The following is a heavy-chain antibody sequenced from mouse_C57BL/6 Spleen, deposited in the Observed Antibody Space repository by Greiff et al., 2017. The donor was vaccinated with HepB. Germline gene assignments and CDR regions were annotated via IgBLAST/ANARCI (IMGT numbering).Heavy chain of an antibody. V-gene: IGHV5-16*01. CDR1: GFTFSDYY. CDR2: INYDGSST. D-gene: IGHD2-3*01. Sequence: EVQLVESEGGLVQPGSSMKLSCTASGFTFSDYYMAWVRQVPEKGLEWVANINYDGSSTYYLDSLKSRFIISRDNAKNILYLQMSSLKSEDTATYYCARDGGLLRGDAMDYWGQGTSVTVSS. J-gene: IGHJ4*01. CDR3: ARDGGLLRGDAMDY.